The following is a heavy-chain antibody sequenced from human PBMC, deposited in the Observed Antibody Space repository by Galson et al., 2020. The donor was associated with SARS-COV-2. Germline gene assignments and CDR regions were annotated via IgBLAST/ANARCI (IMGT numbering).Heavy chain of an antibody. CDR1: GGSISSGDYY. CDR2: IYYSGST. CDR3: AREWTPPNTWRRGYFDY. J-gene: IGHJ4*02. V-gene: IGHV4-30-4*01. Sequence: ETSETLSLTCTVSGGSISSGDYYWSWIRQPPGKGLEWIGYIYYSGSTYYNPSLKSRVTISVDTSKNQFSLKLSSVTAADTAVYYCAREWTPPNTWRRGYFDYWGQGTLVTVSS. D-gene: IGHD5-12*01.